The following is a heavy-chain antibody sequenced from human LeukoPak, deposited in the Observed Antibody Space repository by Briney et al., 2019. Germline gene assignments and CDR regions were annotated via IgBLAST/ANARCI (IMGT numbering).Heavy chain of an antibody. CDR2: IYYSGST. V-gene: IGHV4-59*08. CDR1: GGSISSYY. CDR3: ARGPQPNWFDP. D-gene: IGHD1-14*01. J-gene: IGHJ5*02. Sequence: SETLSLTCTVSGGSISSYYWSWIRQPPGKGLEWIGYIYYSGSTNYNPSLKSRVTISVDTSKNQFSLKLSSVTAADTAVYYCARGPQPNWFDPWGQGTLVTVSS.